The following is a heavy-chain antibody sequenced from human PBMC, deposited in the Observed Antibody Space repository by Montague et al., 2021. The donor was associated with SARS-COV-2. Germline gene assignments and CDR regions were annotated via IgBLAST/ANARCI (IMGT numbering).Heavy chain of an antibody. CDR2: IFYSGST. CDR1: GGSISSSSYY. D-gene: IGHD3-10*01. V-gene: IGHV4-39*01. CDR3: ASMARAQVYYFDY. Sequence: SETLSLTCTVSGGSISSSSYYWVWIRQPPGKGLVWIGSIFYSGSTDYNPSLKSRVTISVDTSKNQFSLKLSSVTAADTAVYYCASMARAQVYYFDYWGQGTLVTVSS. J-gene: IGHJ4*02.